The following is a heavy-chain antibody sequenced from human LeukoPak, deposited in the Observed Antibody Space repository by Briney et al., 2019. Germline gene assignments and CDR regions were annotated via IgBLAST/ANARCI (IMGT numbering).Heavy chain of an antibody. D-gene: IGHD3-10*01. CDR3: ARDLGGKLEYYYGSGSYYNGDLTGGDY. CDR1: GFTFSSYG. CDR2: ISSSSSTI. V-gene: IGHV3-48*04. J-gene: IGHJ4*02. Sequence: GGSLRLSCAASGFTFSSYGMNWVRQAPGKGLEWVSYISSSSSTIYYADSVKGRFTISRDNAKNSLYLQMNSLRAEDTAVYYCARDLGGKLEYYYGSGSYYNGDLTGGDYWGQGTLVTVSS.